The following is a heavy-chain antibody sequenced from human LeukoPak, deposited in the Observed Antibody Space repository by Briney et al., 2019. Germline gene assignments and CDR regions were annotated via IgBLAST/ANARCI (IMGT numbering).Heavy chain of an antibody. J-gene: IGHJ3*02. CDR2: ISYDGSNK. CDR3: AKEYDILTGYYAFDI. Sequence: GGSLRLSCAASGFTFSSYAMHWVRQAPGKGLEWVAVISYDGSNKYYADSVKGRFTISRDNSKNTLYLQMNSLRAEDTAVYYCAKEYDILTGYYAFDIWGQGTMVTVSS. V-gene: IGHV3-30*04. CDR1: GFTFSSYA. D-gene: IGHD3-9*01.